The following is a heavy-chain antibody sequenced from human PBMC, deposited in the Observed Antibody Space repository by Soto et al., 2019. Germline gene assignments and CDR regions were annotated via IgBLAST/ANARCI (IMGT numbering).Heavy chain of an antibody. D-gene: IGHD3-22*01. Sequence: SVKVSCKASGGTFSRHAISWVRQAPGQGLEWMGGIIPIFGTANHAQKFQGRVTIIADESTSTVYMELSSLRSEDTAMYYCARGWGYDSNDYYYAYWGQGTLVIVSS. J-gene: IGHJ4*02. CDR1: GGTFSRHA. CDR2: IIPIFGTA. V-gene: IGHV1-69*13. CDR3: ARGWGYDSNDYYYAY.